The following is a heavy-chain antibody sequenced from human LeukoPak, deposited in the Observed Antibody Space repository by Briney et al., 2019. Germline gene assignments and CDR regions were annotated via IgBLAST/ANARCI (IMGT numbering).Heavy chain of an antibody. D-gene: IGHD3-16*01. CDR1: VFAFSHYA. J-gene: IGHJ4*02. V-gene: IGHV3-23*01. CDR3: LRGYTFGNFDY. Sequence: GWSLRLSCVVSVFAFSHYAMSGVRQAPGRGLEWVSAVSGGCDITYYADFVKGRFSISRDNSKNTLFVQMNSLRADNTAVYYCLRGYTFGNFDYWGKGALVTVSS. CDR2: VSGGCDIT.